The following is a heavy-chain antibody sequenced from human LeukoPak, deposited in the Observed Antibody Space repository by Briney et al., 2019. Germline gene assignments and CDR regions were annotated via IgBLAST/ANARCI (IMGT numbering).Heavy chain of an antibody. J-gene: IGHJ3*02. CDR2: IYSGGSI. V-gene: IGHV3-53*01. CDR1: GFTVSSNQ. CDR3: ARGGGYLSAFDI. D-gene: IGHD6-13*01. Sequence: GGSLRLSCAASGFTVSSNQMSWVRQAPGKGLEWVSIIYSGGSIFYADSVKGRFTISRDNSKNTLYLQMNSLRVEDTAVYYCARGGGYLSAFDIWGQGTMVTVSS.